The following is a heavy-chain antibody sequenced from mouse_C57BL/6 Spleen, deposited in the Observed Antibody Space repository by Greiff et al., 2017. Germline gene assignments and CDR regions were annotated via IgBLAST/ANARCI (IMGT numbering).Heavy chain of an antibody. CDR2: IYPGDGDT. Sequence: VQLQQSGAELVKPGASVKISCKASGYAFSSYWMNWVKQRPGKGLEWIGQIYPGDGDTNYNGKFKGKATLTADKSSSTAYMQLSSLTSEEYSVYFYARALYYYGCSPAGCAYWGQGTLVTVSA. V-gene: IGHV1-80*01. D-gene: IGHD1-1*01. CDR1: GYAFSSYW. J-gene: IGHJ3*01. CDR3: ARALYYYGCSPAGCAY.